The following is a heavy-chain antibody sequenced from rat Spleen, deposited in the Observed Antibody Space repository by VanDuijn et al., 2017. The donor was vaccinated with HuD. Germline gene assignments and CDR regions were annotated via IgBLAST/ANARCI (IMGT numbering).Heavy chain of an antibody. CDR2: ITNSGGST. D-gene: IGHD1-2*01. V-gene: IGHV5S23*01. CDR3: ASITSAAYFDY. CDR1: GFTFSNYY. J-gene: IGHJ2*01. Sequence: EVQLVESGGGLVQPGRSLKLSCAASGFTFSNYYMAWVRQAPMKGREWVASITNSGGSTYYRDAVKGRFTISRDNAKSPLYLQMDSLRSEDTATYYCASITSAAYFDYWGQGVMVTVSS.